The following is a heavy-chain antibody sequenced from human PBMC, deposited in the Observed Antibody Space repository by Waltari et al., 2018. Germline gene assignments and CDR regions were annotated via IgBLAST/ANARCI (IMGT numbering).Heavy chain of an antibody. Sequence: EVQLLESGGGLVQPGGSLRLSCAASEFTFSSYAVTWVRQAPGKGLEWVSSFTTSGNTYYADSVKGRFTISRDNSKNKMYLQMNSLRADDTAVYYCAKGAIGSAGLDYWGQGTLVTVSS. J-gene: IGHJ4*02. CDR1: EFTFSSYA. V-gene: IGHV3-23*01. CDR3: AKGAIGSAGLDY. D-gene: IGHD6-13*01. CDR2: FTTSGNT.